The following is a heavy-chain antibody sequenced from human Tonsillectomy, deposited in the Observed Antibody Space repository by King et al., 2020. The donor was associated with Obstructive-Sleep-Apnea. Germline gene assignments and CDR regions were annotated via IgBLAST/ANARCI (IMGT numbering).Heavy chain of an antibody. J-gene: IGHJ3*02. CDR2: IFPADSDT. D-gene: IGHD1-7*01. Sequence: VQLVESRAEVKKPGESLKISCKASGYNFAINWIGWVRQMPGKGLQWMGIIFPADSDTRYSPSFQGRVTLSADKSISTAYLQGVSLQASDTAMYYCAGQGDLLELRDDALDIWGQGTMVTVSS. CDR1: GYNFAINW. CDR3: AGQGDLLELRDDALDI. V-gene: IGHV5-51*01.